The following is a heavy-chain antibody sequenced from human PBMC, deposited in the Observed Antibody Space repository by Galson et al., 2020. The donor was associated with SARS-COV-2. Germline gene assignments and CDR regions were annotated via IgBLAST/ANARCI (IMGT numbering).Heavy chain of an antibody. CDR3: ARDPAPLYGDNYCYGMDV. V-gene: IGHV4-59*01. CDR1: DGPISSYY. J-gene: IGHJ6*02. Sequence: SQTLSLTCSVSDGPISSYYWSWIRQPPGKGLEWIGYISYSGSTNYNPSLRSRVTISVDMSKNQFSLKLSSVTAADTAVYYCARDPAPLYGDNYCYGMDVWGRGTTVTVSS. CDR2: ISYSGST. D-gene: IGHD4-17*01.